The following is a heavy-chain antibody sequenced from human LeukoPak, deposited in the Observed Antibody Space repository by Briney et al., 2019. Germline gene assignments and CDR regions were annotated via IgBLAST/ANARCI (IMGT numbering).Heavy chain of an antibody. J-gene: IGHJ4*02. CDR1: GFTLSNYW. CDR3: ARRAGAYSHPYDY. Sequence: GGSLRLSCAASGFTLSNYWMHWVRQPPGKGLEWVSFIYSDNTHYSDSVKGRFTISRDNSKNTLYLQMNSLRAEDTAVYYCARRAGAYSHPYDYWGQGTLVTVSS. V-gene: IGHV3-53*01. CDR2: IYSDNT. D-gene: IGHD4/OR15-4a*01.